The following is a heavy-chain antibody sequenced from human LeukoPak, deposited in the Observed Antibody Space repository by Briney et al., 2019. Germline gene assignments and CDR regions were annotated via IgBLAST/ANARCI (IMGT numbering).Heavy chain of an antibody. D-gene: IGHD3-22*01. CDR2: ISGTNGIT. V-gene: IGHV3-23*01. Sequence: GGSLRLSCAASGFSFSTTDMSWVRQTPGKGLEWVSGISGTNGITYYADSVKGRFTISRDNSKNTLYLQMNSLRAEDTAVYYCAKTDSSGYYFDYWGQGTLVTVSS. J-gene: IGHJ4*02. CDR3: AKTDSSGYYFDY. CDR1: GFSFSTTD.